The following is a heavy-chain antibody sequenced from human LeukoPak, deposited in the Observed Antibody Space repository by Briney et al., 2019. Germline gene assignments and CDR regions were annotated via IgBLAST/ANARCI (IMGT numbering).Heavy chain of an antibody. CDR2: INPNSGGT. J-gene: IGHJ4*02. CDR1: GYTFTDYY. Sequence: ASVKVSCKASGYTFTDYYMHWVRQAPGQGLEWMGWINPNSGGTNYAQKFQGRVSMTRDTSISTAYMELSRLRSDDTAVYYCARDHYYGSGDYWGQGTLVTVSS. CDR3: ARDHYYGSGDY. V-gene: IGHV1-2*02. D-gene: IGHD3-10*01.